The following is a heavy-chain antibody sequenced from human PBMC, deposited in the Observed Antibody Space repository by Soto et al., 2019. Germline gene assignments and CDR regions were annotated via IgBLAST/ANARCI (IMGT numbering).Heavy chain of an antibody. CDR2: ISAYNGNT. J-gene: IGHJ5*02. Sequence: QVQLVQSGAEVKKPGASVKVSCKASGYTFSSYGISWVRQAPGQGLEWMGRISAYNGNTNYAQKLQGRVTMTTDTPRSTANMGLRSLRSDDTAVDYCATDRGDKWNYGWFDPWGQGTLVTVSS. V-gene: IGHV1-18*01. CDR1: GYTFSSYG. D-gene: IGHD1-7*01. CDR3: ATDRGDKWNYGWFDP.